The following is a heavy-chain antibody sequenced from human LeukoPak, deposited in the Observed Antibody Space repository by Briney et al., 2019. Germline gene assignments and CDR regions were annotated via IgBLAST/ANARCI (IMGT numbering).Heavy chain of an antibody. Sequence: SETLSLTCTVSGGSISSSRYYWGWIRHPPGKGLEWIGNIYYSESTYYNPSLKSRVTISVDTSKNQLSLKLSSVTAADTAVYYCAKQRRDGYNYFDYWGQGTLVTVSS. CDR2: IYYSEST. CDR3: AKQRRDGYNYFDY. V-gene: IGHV4-39*01. D-gene: IGHD5-24*01. CDR1: GGSISSSRYY. J-gene: IGHJ4*02.